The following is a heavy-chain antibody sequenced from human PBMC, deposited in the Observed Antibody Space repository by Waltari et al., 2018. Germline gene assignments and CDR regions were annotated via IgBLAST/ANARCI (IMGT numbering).Heavy chain of an antibody. V-gene: IGHV3-21*01. CDR2: ISSSSSYI. J-gene: IGHJ6*02. CDR1: GFTFSSYS. Sequence: EVQLVESGGGLVKPGGSLRLSCAASGFTFSSYSMNWVRQAPGKGLEWVSSISSSSSYIYYADSVKGRFTISRDNAKNSLDLQMNSLRAEDTAVYYCARDIPYCSSTSCYVRPYGMDVWGQGTTVTVSS. CDR3: ARDIPYCSSTSCYVRPYGMDV. D-gene: IGHD2-2*01.